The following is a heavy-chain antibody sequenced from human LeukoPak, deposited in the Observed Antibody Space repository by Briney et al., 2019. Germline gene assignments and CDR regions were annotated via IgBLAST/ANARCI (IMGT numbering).Heavy chain of an antibody. CDR3: ARHAGYPSYNGMDV. J-gene: IGHJ6*02. D-gene: IGHD5-18*01. CDR1: GGSMSSYY. CDR2: IYYSGST. Sequence: SETLSLTCTVSGGSMSSYYWSWIRQPPGKGLEWIGSIYYSGSTYYNPSLKSRVTISVDTSKNQFSLKLSSVTAADTAVYYCARHAGYPSYNGMDVWGQGATVTVSS. V-gene: IGHV4-39*01.